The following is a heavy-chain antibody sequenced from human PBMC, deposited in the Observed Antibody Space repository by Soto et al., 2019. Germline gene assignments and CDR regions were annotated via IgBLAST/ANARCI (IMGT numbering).Heavy chain of an antibody. J-gene: IGHJ6*02. Sequence: ASVKVSCKSSGRTFSSHSLNWVRQAPGQGLEWTGGIIPIFGPANFAKKFQGRVTITADESTTTAYMELSSLTSEDTAVYYCATGSFTSTGGRIGYHYNAMDVWGQGTTVTVSS. CDR1: GRTFSSHS. CDR3: ATGSFTSTGGRIGYHYNAMDV. V-gene: IGHV1-69*13. D-gene: IGHD1-1*01. CDR2: IIPIFGPA.